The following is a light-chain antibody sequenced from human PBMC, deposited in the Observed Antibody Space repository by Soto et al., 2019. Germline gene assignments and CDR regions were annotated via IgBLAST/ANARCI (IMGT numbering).Light chain of an antibody. CDR3: GTWDTSLGAVV. J-gene: IGLJ2*01. CDR2: DNN. V-gene: IGLV1-51*01. CDR1: SSNIGNNF. Sequence: QAVLTQPPSVSAAPGQKVTISCSGSSSNIGNNFASWYQQLPGTAPKLLIYDNNKRPSGIPGRFSGSKSGTSATLGITGLQTEDEADYFCGTWDTSLGAVVFGGGTKLTVL.